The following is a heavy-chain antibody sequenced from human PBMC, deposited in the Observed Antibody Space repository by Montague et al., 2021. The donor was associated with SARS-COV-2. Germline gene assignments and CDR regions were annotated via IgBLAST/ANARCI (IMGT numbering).Heavy chain of an antibody. Sequence: SETLSLTCTVSGGSISSSSYYWGWIRQPPGKGLEWIGYNYYSGSTYYNPSLKSRVTISVDTSKNQFSLKLSSVTAADTAVYYCAGEIVVVTQTYHYGMDVWGQGTTVTVSS. CDR2: NYYSGST. CDR1: GGSISSSSYY. V-gene: IGHV4-39*07. D-gene: IGHD3-22*01. J-gene: IGHJ6*02. CDR3: AGEIVVVTQTYHYGMDV.